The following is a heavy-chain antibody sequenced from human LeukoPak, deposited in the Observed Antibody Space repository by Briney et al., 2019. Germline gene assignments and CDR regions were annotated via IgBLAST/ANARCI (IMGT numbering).Heavy chain of an antibody. CDR3: ASGAESARPFYYYMDV. D-gene: IGHD6-6*01. CDR1: GGTFSSYA. CDR2: ILPIFGTA. J-gene: IGHJ6*03. Sequence: GASVKVSCKASGGTFSSYAISWVRQAPGQGLEWMGRILPIFGTANYAQKFQGRVTITTDESTSTAYMELSSLRSEDTAVYYCASGAESARPFYYYMDVWGKGTTVTVSS. V-gene: IGHV1-69*05.